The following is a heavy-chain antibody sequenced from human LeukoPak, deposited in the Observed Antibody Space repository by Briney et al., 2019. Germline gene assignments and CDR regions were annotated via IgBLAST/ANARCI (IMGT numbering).Heavy chain of an antibody. D-gene: IGHD1-26*01. CDR3: ARRAVGADDYVGYYYYMDV. V-gene: IGHV1-2*02. J-gene: IGHJ6*03. Sequence: GASVKVSCKASGYTFTDYYIHWVRQSPGQGLEWMGWINPNSGGTNYAQKFQGRVTMTRDTSISTAYMELNRLRFDDTAVFYCARRAVGADDYVGYYYYMDVWGKGTTVTVSS. CDR2: INPNSGGT. CDR1: GYTFTDYY.